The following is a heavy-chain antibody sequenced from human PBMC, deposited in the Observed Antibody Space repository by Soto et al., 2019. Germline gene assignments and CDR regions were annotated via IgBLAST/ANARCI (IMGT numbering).Heavy chain of an antibody. CDR3: ARDLPYYYGMDV. CDR2: ISSSSSYI. CDR1: GFTFSSYS. J-gene: IGHJ6*02. Sequence: GGSLRLSCAASGFTFSSYSMNWVRQAPGKGLEWVSSISSSSSYIYYADSVKGRFTISRDNAKNSLYLQMNSLRAEDTAVYYCARDLPYYYGMDVWGQGTTVTVSS. V-gene: IGHV3-21*01.